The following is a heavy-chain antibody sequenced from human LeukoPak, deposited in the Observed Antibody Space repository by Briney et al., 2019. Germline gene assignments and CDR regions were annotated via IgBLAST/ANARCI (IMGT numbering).Heavy chain of an antibody. Sequence: ASVKVSCKASGGTFSSYAISWVRQAPGQGLEWMGWINPNSGGTNYAQKFQGRVTMTRDTSISTAYMELSRLRSDDTAVYYCARALYQWQQLDCGYWGQGTLVTVSP. D-gene: IGHD6-13*01. CDR1: GGTFSSYA. V-gene: IGHV1-2*02. CDR3: ARALYQWQQLDCGY. J-gene: IGHJ4*02. CDR2: INPNSGGT.